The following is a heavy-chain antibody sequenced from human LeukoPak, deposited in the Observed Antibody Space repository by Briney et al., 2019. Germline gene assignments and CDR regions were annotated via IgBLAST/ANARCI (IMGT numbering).Heavy chain of an antibody. D-gene: IGHD1-26*01. CDR2: ISSSSSYI. Sequence: GGSLRLSCAASGFTLSSYSMNWVRQAPGKGLEWVSSISSSSSYIYYEDSVKGRFTISRDNAKNSLYLQMNSLRAEDTAVYYCAASGSYSDAFDIWGQGTMVTVSS. CDR1: GFTLSSYS. V-gene: IGHV3-21*01. CDR3: AASGSYSDAFDI. J-gene: IGHJ3*02.